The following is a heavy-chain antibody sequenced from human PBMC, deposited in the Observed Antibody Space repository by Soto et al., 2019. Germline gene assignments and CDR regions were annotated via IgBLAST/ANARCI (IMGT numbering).Heavy chain of an antibody. D-gene: IGHD6-6*01. V-gene: IGHV4-34*01. Sequence: SETLSLTCAVYGGSFSGYYWSWIRQPPGKGLEWIGEINHSGNTNYNPSLKSRVTISVDTSKNQFSLKLSSVTAADTAVYYCARGSSIAGLYYGMDVWGQGTTVTVS. CDR2: INHSGNT. CDR3: ARGSSIAGLYYGMDV. CDR1: GGSFSGYY. J-gene: IGHJ6*02.